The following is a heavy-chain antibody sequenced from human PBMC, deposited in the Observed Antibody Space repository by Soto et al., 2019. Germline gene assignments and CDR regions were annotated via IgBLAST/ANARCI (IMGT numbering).Heavy chain of an antibody. V-gene: IGHV6-1*01. J-gene: IGHJ5*02. Sequence: SQTLSLTCAISGDSVSSNSAAWNWIRQSPSRGLEWLGRTYYRSKWYNDYAVSVKSRITINPDTSKNQFSLQLNSVTPEDTAVYYCARGRVGYCSSTSCCWFDPWGQGTLVTVSS. CDR3: ARGRVGYCSSTSCCWFDP. CDR2: TYYRSKWYN. D-gene: IGHD2-2*01. CDR1: GDSVSSNSAA.